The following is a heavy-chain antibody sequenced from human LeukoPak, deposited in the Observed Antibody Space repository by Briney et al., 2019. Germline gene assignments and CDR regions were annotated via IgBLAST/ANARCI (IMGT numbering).Heavy chain of an antibody. CDR3: ARRYDSTGFDY. Sequence: ASVKVSCKASGYTFTNYHINWVRQATGQGLEWMGWMNPNSGNTGYAQKFQGRVTITRDTSISTAYMELSSLRSEDTAVYFCARRYDSTGFDYWGQGTLVTVSS. V-gene: IGHV1-8*03. D-gene: IGHD3-22*01. CDR2: MNPNSGNT. J-gene: IGHJ4*02. CDR1: GYTFTNYH.